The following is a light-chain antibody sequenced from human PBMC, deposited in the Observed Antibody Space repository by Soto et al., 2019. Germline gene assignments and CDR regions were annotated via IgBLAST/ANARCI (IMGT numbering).Light chain of an antibody. J-gene: IGLJ2*01. CDR3: LSYTSSSTLI. V-gene: IGLV2-14*03. CDR2: DVS. CDR1: SSDVGAYNY. Sequence: QAVVTQPASVSGSPGQSITISCTRTSSDVGAYNYVSWYQQHPGKAPKLMIYDVSDRPSGVSDRFSGSKSDNTASLTISGLQAEDEAEYYCLSYTSSSTLIFGGGTKVTVL.